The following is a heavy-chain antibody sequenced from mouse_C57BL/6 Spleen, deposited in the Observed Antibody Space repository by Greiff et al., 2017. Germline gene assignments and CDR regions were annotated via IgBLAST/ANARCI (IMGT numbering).Heavy chain of an antibody. V-gene: IGHV1-15*01. CDR2: IDPETGGT. CDR1: GYTFTDYE. CDR3: TRAELGRGFAY. J-gene: IGHJ3*01. Sequence: QVQLKQSGAELVRPGASVTLSCKASGYTFTDYEMHWVKQTPVHGLEWIGAIDPETGGTAYNQKFTGKAILTADNSSSTAYMELRSLTSEYSAGYYCTRAELGRGFAYWGQGTLVTVSA. D-gene: IGHD4-1*01.